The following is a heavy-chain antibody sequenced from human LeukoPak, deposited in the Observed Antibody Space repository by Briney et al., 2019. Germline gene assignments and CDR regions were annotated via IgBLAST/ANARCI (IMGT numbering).Heavy chain of an antibody. Sequence: GGSLRLSCAASGFTFSSYAMSWVRQAPGKGLEWVSAISGSGGSTYYADSVKGRFTISRDNSKNTLYLQMNSLRAEDTAVYYCANRRSSSWYYFDYWGQGTLVTVSS. CDR3: ANRRSSSWYYFDY. D-gene: IGHD6-13*01. J-gene: IGHJ4*02. V-gene: IGHV3-23*01. CDR2: ISGSGGST. CDR1: GFTFSSYA.